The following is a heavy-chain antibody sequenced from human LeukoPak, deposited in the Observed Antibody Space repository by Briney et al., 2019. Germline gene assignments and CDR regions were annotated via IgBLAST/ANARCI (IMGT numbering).Heavy chain of an antibody. CDR3: ARDIFITMTPGGAFDI. Sequence: ASVKVSCKASGYTFTGYYMHWVRQAPGQGLEWMGWINPNSGGTNYAQKFQGRVTMTRDTSISTAYMELSRLRSDDTAVYYCARDIFITMTPGGAFDIWGQGTMVTVSS. CDR2: INPNSGGT. CDR1: GYTFTGYY. D-gene: IGHD3-22*01. V-gene: IGHV1-2*02. J-gene: IGHJ3*02.